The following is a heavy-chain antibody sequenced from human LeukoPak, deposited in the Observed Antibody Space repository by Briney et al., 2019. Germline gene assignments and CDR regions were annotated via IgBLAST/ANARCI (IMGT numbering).Heavy chain of an antibody. CDR1: GFTFSSYE. CDR3: ATTTPAQYFDWFPPSGPIYGMDV. D-gene: IGHD3-9*01. V-gene: IGHV3-48*03. J-gene: IGHJ6*02. Sequence: GGSLRLSCAASGFTFSSYEMNWARQAPGKGLEWVSYISSSGSTIYYADSVKGRFTISRDNAKNSLYLQMNSLRAEDTAVYYCATTTPAQYFDWFPPSGPIYGMDVWGQGTTVTVSS. CDR2: ISSSGSTI.